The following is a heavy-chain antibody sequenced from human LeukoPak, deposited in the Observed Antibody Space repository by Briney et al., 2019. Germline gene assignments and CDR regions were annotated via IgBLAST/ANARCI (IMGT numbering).Heavy chain of an antibody. J-gene: IGHJ4*02. V-gene: IGHV1-2*02. D-gene: IGHD3-10*01. CDR1: GYTFTGYY. Sequence: ASVPVSCKASGYTFTGYYMHGARQAPGQGLEWMGWINPNSGDTNYVQKFQGRVTMTRDTSISTAYMELSRLRSDDTAVYYCARDYGSGSYYTVGYWGQGTLVTVSS. CDR2: INPNSGDT. CDR3: ARDYGSGSYYTVGY.